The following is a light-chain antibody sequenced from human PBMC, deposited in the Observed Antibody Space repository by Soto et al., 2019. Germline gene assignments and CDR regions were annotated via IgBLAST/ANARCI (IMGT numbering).Light chain of an antibody. V-gene: IGKV3-15*01. CDR3: QQYNKWPPYT. CDR2: GAS. J-gene: IGKJ2*01. CDR1: QSVSSN. Sequence: EIVMTQSPATLSVSPGERATLSCRASQSVSSNLAWYQQKPGQAPRLLIYGASTRATCIPARFSGCGSGTEFTLPISSLQSEDFAVYYCQQYNKWPPYTFGQGTKLEIK.